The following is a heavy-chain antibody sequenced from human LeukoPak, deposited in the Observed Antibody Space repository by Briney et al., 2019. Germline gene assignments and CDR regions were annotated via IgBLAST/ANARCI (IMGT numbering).Heavy chain of an antibody. V-gene: IGHV3-9*01. Sequence: GGSLGLSCAASGFTFDDYAMHWVRQAPGKGLEWVSGISWNSGSIGYADSVKGRFTISRDNAKNSLYLQMNSLRAEDTALYYCAKGTSIAAAGSNWYNSFDPWGQGTLVTVSS. J-gene: IGHJ5*02. CDR2: ISWNSGSI. CDR3: AKGTSIAAAGSNWYNSFDP. CDR1: GFTFDDYA. D-gene: IGHD6-13*01.